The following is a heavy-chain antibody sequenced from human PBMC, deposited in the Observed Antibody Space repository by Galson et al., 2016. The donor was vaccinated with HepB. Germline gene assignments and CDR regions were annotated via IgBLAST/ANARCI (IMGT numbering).Heavy chain of an antibody. V-gene: IGHV3-7*02. CDR1: GFTFSTYW. CDR2: IKQDGSEK. Sequence: SLRLSCAASGFTFSTYWMSWVRQAPGKGLEWVANIKQDGSEKDYVKSVEGRFTISRDNAKNSLYLQMNGLRVEDTAVYYCATSRDSSNWVAYYYNMDVWGQGTTVIVSS. D-gene: IGHD3-22*01. CDR3: ATSRDSSNWVAYYYNMDV. J-gene: IGHJ6*02.